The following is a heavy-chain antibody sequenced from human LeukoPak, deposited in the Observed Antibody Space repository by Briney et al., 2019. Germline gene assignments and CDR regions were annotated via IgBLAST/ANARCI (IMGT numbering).Heavy chain of an antibody. CDR1: GYTFTTYD. CDR3: AQSVAGTENWFDP. Sequence: EASVKVSCKASGYTFTTYDINWVRQATGQGLEWMGWMNPNSGNTGYTQKFQGRVTITADESTSTAYMELSSLRSEDTAVYYCAQSVAGTENWFDPWGQGTLVTVSS. J-gene: IGHJ5*02. V-gene: IGHV1-8*01. D-gene: IGHD6-19*01. CDR2: MNPNSGNT.